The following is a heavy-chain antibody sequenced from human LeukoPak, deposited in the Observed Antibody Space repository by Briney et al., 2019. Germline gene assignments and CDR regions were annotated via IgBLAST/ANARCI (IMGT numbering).Heavy chain of an antibody. CDR1: GFTFSDYY. CDR3: AREYCSGGSCSAGNY. V-gene: IGHV3-11*04. CDR2: ISSSGSTI. J-gene: IGHJ4*02. D-gene: IGHD2-15*01. Sequence: GGSLRLSGAASGFTFSDYYMSWIRQAPGKGLEWVSYISSSGSTIYYADSVKGRFTISRDNAKNSLYLQMNSLRAEDTAVYYCAREYCSGGSCSAGNYWGQGTRVTVSS.